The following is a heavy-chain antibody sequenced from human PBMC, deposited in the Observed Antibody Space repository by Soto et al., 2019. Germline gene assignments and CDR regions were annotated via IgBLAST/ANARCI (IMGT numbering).Heavy chain of an antibody. V-gene: IGHV2-5*02. D-gene: IGHD4-17*01. J-gene: IGHJ4*02. CDR3: AHTTTVTTFDY. Sequence: QITLRESGPTRVKPTQTLTLTCTFSGFSLSTSGEGVGWIRQPPGKALEWLALIYWDDDKRYSPSLKSRLTITKDTSKNQVVLTMTNMDPVDTATHYCAHTTTVTTFDYWGLGTLVTVSS. CDR2: IYWDDDK. CDR1: GFSLSTSGEG.